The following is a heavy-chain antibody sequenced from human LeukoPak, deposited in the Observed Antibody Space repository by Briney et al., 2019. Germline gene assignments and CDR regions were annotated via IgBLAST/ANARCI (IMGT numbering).Heavy chain of an antibody. Sequence: SETLSLTCAVYGGSFSGYYWSWIRQPQGKGLEWIGEINHSGSTNYNPSLKSRVTISVDTSKNQFSLKLSSVTAADTAVYYCARGYSSSWYVNYWGQGTLVTVSS. J-gene: IGHJ4*02. CDR1: GGSFSGYY. V-gene: IGHV4-34*01. CDR2: INHSGST. CDR3: ARGYSSSWYVNY. D-gene: IGHD6-13*01.